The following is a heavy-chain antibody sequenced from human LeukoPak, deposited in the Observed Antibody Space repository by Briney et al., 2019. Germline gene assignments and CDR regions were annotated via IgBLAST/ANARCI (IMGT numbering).Heavy chain of an antibody. Sequence: GGSLRLSCAASGFTFSSYAMSWVRQAPGKGLEWVAVISYDGSNKYYADSVKGRFTISRDNSKNTLYLQMNSLRAEDTAVYYCATQPPYCSGGSCYSAYYYYGMDVWGQGTTVTVSS. D-gene: IGHD2-15*01. CDR3: ATQPPYCSGGSCYSAYYYYGMDV. CDR2: ISYDGSNK. CDR1: GFTFSSYA. V-gene: IGHV3-30*03. J-gene: IGHJ6*02.